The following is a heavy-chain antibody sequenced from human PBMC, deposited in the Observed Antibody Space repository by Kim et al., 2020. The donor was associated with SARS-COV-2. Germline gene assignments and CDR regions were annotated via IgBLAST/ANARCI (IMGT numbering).Heavy chain of an antibody. Sequence: ASVKVSCKASGYTFTSYDINWVRQATGQGLEWMGWMNPNSGNTGYAQKFQGRVTMTRNTSISTAYMELSSLRSEDTAVYYCARATWIQLWYGTAYYYMDVWGKGTTVSVSS. CDR1: GYTFTSYD. J-gene: IGHJ6*03. CDR3: ARATWIQLWYGTAYYYMDV. V-gene: IGHV1-8*01. CDR2: MNPNSGNT. D-gene: IGHD5-18*01.